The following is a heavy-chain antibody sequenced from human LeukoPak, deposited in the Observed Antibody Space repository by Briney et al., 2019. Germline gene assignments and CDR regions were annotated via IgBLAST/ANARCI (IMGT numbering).Heavy chain of an antibody. CDR1: GGSFSGYY. J-gene: IGHJ4*02. Sequence: PSETLSLTCAVYGGSFSGYYWSWIRQPPGKGLEWIGYIYHSGSTYYNPSLKSRVTISVDRSKNQFSLKLSSVTAADTAVYYCARGPYYYDSSGYYPFDYWGQGTLVTVSS. D-gene: IGHD3-22*01. CDR3: ARGPYYYDSSGYYPFDY. CDR2: IYHSGST. V-gene: IGHV4-34*01.